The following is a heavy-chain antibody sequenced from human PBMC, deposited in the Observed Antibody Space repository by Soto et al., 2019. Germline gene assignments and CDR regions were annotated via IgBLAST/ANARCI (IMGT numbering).Heavy chain of an antibody. D-gene: IGHD3-22*01. Sequence: PSETLSLTCTVSGGSISSGGSYWSWIRQHPGKGLEWIGYIYYSGSTYYNPSLKSRVTISVDTSKNQFSLKLSSVTAADTAVYYCARRGTSSGYYYVFDYWGQGTLVTVSS. CDR2: IYYSGST. CDR1: GGSISSGGSY. V-gene: IGHV4-31*03. J-gene: IGHJ4*02. CDR3: ARRGTSSGYYYVFDY.